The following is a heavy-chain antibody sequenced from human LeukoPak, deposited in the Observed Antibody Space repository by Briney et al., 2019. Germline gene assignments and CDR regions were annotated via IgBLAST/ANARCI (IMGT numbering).Heavy chain of an antibody. J-gene: IGHJ6*02. CDR2: INTNTGNP. CDR1: GYTFTSYA. V-gene: IGHV7-4-1*02. CDR3: ARGLEMAKNPDYYYYYGMDV. D-gene: IGHD5-24*01. Sequence: ASVKVSCKASGYTFTSYAMNWVRQAPGQGLEWMGWINTNTGNPTYAQGFTGRFVFFLDTSVSTAYLQISSLKAEDTAVYYCARGLEMAKNPDYYYYYGMDVWGQGTTVTVSS.